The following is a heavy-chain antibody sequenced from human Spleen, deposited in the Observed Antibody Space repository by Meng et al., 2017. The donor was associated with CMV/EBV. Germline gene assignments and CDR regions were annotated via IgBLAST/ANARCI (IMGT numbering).Heavy chain of an antibody. V-gene: IGHV1-2*02. D-gene: IGHD2-2*01. J-gene: IGHJ4*02. CDR2: INPNNGGT. CDR3: ARNQETVVVPAAIERDY. Sequence: ASVKVSCKASGYTFTGYSIHWVRQAPGQGLEWMGWINPNNGGTNCAQKFQGRVTMTRDTSISTAYMELSSLRSDDTAVYYCARNQETVVVPAAIERDYWGQGTLVTVSS. CDR1: GYTFTGYS.